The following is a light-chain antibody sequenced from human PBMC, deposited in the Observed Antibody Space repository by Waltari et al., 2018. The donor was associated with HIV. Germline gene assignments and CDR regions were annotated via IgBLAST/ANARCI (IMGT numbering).Light chain of an antibody. CDR3: SSYTPSGAVI. J-gene: IGLJ2*01. V-gene: IGLV2-14*03. CDR2: EVS. CDR1: HRHVGSYYY. Sequence: QSALTQPASVSGSPRQSITTPSTEPHRHVGSYYYVSWSPQHPGKVPKLMIYEVSNRPSGVSNRFSGSKSGNTASLTISGLQPDDEADYYCSSYTPSGAVIFGGGTKLTVL.